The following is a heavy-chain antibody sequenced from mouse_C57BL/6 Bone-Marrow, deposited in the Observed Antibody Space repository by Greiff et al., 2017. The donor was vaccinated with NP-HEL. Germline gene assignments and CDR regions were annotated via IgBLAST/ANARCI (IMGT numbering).Heavy chain of an antibody. D-gene: IGHD2-5*01. CDR1: GFTFSSYG. CDR2: ISSGGSYT. J-gene: IGHJ2*01. V-gene: IGHV5-6*01. Sequence: EVQGVESGGDLVKPGGSLKLSCAASGFTFSSYGMSWVRQTPDKRLEWVATISSGGSYTYYPDSVKGRFTISRDNAKNTLYLQMSSLKSEDTAMYYCARPLAYSSNPYFDYWGQGTTLTVSS. CDR3: ARPLAYSSNPYFDY.